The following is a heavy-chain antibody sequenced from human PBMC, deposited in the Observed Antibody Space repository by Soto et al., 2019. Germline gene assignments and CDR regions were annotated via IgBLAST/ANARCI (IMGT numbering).Heavy chain of an antibody. D-gene: IGHD3-16*01. CDR3: AKDNKPFGGVIYAFDI. CDR1: GFTFSSYA. J-gene: IGHJ3*02. Sequence: GGSLRLSCAASGFTFSSYAMSWVRQAPGKGLEWVSAISGSGGSTYYADSVKGRFNIPRDNSKNTRYLQMNSLRAEDTAVYYGAKDNKPFGGVIYAFDIWGQGTMVTVSS. CDR2: ISGSGGST. V-gene: IGHV3-23*01.